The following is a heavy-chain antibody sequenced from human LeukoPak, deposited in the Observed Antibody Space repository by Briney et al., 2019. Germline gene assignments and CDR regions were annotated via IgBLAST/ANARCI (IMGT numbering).Heavy chain of an antibody. Sequence: GASVKVSCKASGYTFTSYGISWVRQAPGQGLEWMGWISAYNGSTNYAQKLQGRVTMTTDTSTSTAYMELRSLRSDDTAVYYCARARSSGWYGGGWYYFDYWGQGTLVTVSS. CDR1: GYTFTSYG. J-gene: IGHJ4*02. D-gene: IGHD6-19*01. CDR3: ARARSSGWYGGGWYYFDY. CDR2: ISAYNGST. V-gene: IGHV1-18*01.